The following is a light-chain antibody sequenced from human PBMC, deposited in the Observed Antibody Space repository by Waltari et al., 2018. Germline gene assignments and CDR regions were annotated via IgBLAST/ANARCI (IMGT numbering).Light chain of an antibody. CDR3: QQRSNGLT. CDR1: QSVSVY. CDR2: DAS. V-gene: IGKV3-11*01. J-gene: IGKJ4*01. Sequence: EIVLTQSPATLSLSPGERATLSCRASQSVSVYLAWYQQQPGQAPRLLIFDASSRATGIPARFSGSGSGTDFTLTISSLEPEDFAVYYCQQRSNGLTFGGGTRVEIK.